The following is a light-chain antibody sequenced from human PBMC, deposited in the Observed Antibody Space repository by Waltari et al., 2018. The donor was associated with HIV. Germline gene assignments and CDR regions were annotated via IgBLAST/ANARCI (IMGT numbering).Light chain of an antibody. Sequence: SYELTQPPSVSVSPGQPARITFSGDTLPKKYAHWYQQKSGQAPVLVIYEDIKRPSGIPERFSGSSSGTMAILTISGAQVEDEADYYCYSTESNGNHRVFGGGTKLTVL. J-gene: IGLJ3*02. CDR2: EDI. V-gene: IGLV3-10*01. CDR1: TLPKKY. CDR3: YSTESNGNHRV.